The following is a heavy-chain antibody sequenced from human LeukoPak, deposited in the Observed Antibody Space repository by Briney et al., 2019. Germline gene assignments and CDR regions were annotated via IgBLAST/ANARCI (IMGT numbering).Heavy chain of an antibody. CDR2: ISYDGSNK. V-gene: IGHV3-30*18. CDR1: GFTFSSYG. CDR3: AKESGWGSGGYYFDY. J-gene: IGHJ4*02. Sequence: GGSLRLSCAASGFTFSSYGMHWVRQAPGKGLEWVAVISYDGSNKYYADSVKGRFTISRDNSKNTLYLQMNSLRAEDTAVYYCAKESGWGSGGYYFDYWGQGTLVTVSS. D-gene: IGHD7-27*01.